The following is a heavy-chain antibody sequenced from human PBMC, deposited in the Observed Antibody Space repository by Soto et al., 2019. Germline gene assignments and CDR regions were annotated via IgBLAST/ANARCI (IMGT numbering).Heavy chain of an antibody. J-gene: IGHJ3*02. CDR3: ARDRDEDGGTSDAFDM. D-gene: IGHD2-15*01. CDR1: GFTFSSYA. CDR2: ISYDGRNN. V-gene: IGHV3-30*04. Sequence: QVQLVESGGGVVQPGRSLRLSCAASGFTFSSYAMHWVRQAPGKGLEWVAVISYDGRNNYYADSVKGRFTISRDNSKSTLSLQMNSLRPEDTAVYYCARDRDEDGGTSDAFDMWGQGTMVTVSS.